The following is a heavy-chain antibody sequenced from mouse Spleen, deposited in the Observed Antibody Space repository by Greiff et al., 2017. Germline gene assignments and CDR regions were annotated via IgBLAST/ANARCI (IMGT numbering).Heavy chain of an antibody. CDR2: INPNNGGT. CDR1: GYTFTDYN. CDR3: AVYYDYDEGAYAMDY. J-gene: IGHJ4*01. V-gene: IGHV1-22*01. D-gene: IGHD2-4*01. Sequence: VQLQQSGPELVKPGASVKMSCKASGYTFTDYNMHWVKQSHGKSLEWIGYINPNNGGTSYNQKFKGKATLTVNKSSSTAYMELRSLTSEDSAVYYCAVYYDYDEGAYAMDYWGQGTSVTVSS.